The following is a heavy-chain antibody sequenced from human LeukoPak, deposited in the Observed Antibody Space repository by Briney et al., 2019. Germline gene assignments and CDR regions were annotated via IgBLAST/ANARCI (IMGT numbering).Heavy chain of an antibody. J-gene: IGHJ4*02. CDR1: GYTFTGYY. V-gene: IGHV1-2*02. D-gene: IGHD4-17*01. Sequence: ASVKVPCKASGYTFTGYYMHWVRQAPGQGLEWMGWINPNSGGTNYAQKFQGRVTMTRDTSISTAYMELSRLRSDDTAVYYCARPYYGDYVFDYWGQGTLVTVSS. CDR2: INPNSGGT. CDR3: ARPYYGDYVFDY.